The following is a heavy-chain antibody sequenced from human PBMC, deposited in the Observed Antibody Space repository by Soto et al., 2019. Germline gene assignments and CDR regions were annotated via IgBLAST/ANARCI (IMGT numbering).Heavy chain of an antibody. V-gene: IGHV3-15*01. CDR1: GFTFSNAW. D-gene: IGHD6-13*01. Sequence: GGSLRLSCAASGFTFSNAWMSWVRQAPGKGLEWVGRIKSKTDGGTTDYAAPVKGRFTISRDDSKNTLYLQMNSLKTEDTAVYYCTTDGASSRTYYYYYGTDVWGQGTTVTVYS. J-gene: IGHJ6*02. CDR3: TTDGASSRTYYYYYGTDV. CDR2: IKSKTDGGTT.